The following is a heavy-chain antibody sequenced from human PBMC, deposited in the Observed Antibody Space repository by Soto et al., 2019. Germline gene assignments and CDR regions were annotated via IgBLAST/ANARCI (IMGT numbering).Heavy chain of an antibody. J-gene: IGHJ3*02. Sequence: QVQLRETGPGLVKPSETLSLTCIVSGGSVMSGIYYWSWVRQPPWTGLEWIVYVYYTGSTNNNPFMKNRFTISVDTSKNQFSLKVSSVTAADTAVYYCVRFNGDWIAFDICGQRTMVTVSS. V-gene: IGHV4-61*01. CDR3: VRFNGDWIAFDI. D-gene: IGHD1-1*01. CDR1: GGSVMSGIYY. CDR2: VYYTGST.